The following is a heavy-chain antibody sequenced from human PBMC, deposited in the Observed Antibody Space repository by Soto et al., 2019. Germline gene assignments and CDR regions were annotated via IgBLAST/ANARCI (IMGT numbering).Heavy chain of an antibody. J-gene: IGHJ4*02. Sequence: QVQLVQSGAEVKRPGSSVKVSCKASGDTFTFYSINWVRQAPGLGLEWMGRINPILSMSNYAQRFQGRVTMTADKSMSTAYMELSSLRSEDTAIYYCASSYGSGYRAFDYWGQGALGTVS. V-gene: IGHV1-69*02. CDR1: GDTFTFYS. CDR2: INPILSMS. D-gene: IGHD3-10*01. CDR3: ASSYGSGYRAFDY.